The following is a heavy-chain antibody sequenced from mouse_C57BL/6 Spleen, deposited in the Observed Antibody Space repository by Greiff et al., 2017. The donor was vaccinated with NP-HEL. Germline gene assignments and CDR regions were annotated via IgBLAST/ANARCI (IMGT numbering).Heavy chain of an antibody. CDR2: INPNNGGT. D-gene: IGHD2-5*01. J-gene: IGHJ3*01. CDR1: GYTFTDYY. V-gene: IGHV1-26*01. Sequence: EVQLQQSGPELVKPGASVKISCKACGYTFTDYYMNWVKQSHGKSLEWIGDINPNNGGTSYNQKFKGKATLTVDKSSSTAYMELRSLTSEDSAVYYCARSRAYYSNSWFAYWGQGTLVTVSA. CDR3: ARSRAYYSNSWFAY.